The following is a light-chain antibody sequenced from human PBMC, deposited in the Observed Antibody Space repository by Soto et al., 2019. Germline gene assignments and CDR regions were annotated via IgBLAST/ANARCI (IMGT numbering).Light chain of an antibody. CDR1: SSDVGGYNY. CDR2: EVS. V-gene: IGLV2-14*01. Sequence: QSVLTQPASVSGSPVQSITISCTGTSSDVGGYNYVSWYQQHPGKAPKLMIYEVSNRPSGVSNRFSGSKSGNTASLTISGLQAEDEADYYCSSYTSSSTQVFGTGTKAPS. J-gene: IGLJ1*01. CDR3: SSYTSSSTQV.